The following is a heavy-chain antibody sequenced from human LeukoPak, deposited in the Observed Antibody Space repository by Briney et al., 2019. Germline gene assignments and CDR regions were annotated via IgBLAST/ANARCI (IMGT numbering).Heavy chain of an antibody. Sequence: GGSLRLSCAAFGFTFSSYAMSWVGQAPGKGLEWVSAISGSGGSTYYADSVKGRFTISRDNSKNTLYLQMNSLRAEDTAVYYCATSGYSYALNYWGQGTLVTVSS. CDR3: ATSGYSYALNY. CDR1: GFTFSSYA. J-gene: IGHJ1*01. V-gene: IGHV3-23*01. D-gene: IGHD2-2*03. CDR2: ISGSGGST.